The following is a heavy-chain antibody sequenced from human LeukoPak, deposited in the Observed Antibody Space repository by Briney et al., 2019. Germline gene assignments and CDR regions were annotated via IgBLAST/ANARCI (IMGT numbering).Heavy chain of an antibody. CDR2: ISGSGGST. D-gene: IGHD3-3*01. J-gene: IGHJ4*02. CDR1: GFTFSSYA. Sequence: PGGSLRLSCAASGFTFSSYAMSWVRQAPGKGLEWVSAISGSGGSTYYADSVKGRFTISRDNSKNTLYLQMNSLRAEDTAVYYCASGLFRGTIPDYWGQGTLVTVSS. CDR3: ASGLFRGTIPDY. V-gene: IGHV3-23*01.